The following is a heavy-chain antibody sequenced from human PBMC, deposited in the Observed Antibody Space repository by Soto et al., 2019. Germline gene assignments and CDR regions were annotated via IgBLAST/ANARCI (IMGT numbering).Heavy chain of an antibody. CDR3: ARDGGYSSSWGLYYYYYGMDV. D-gene: IGHD6-13*01. J-gene: IGHJ6*02. CDR2: ISSSSSYT. Sequence: SGGSLRLSCAASGFTFSDYYMSWIRQAPGKGLEWVSYISSSSSYTNYADSVKGRFTISRDNAKNSLYLQMNSLRAEDTAVYYCARDGGYSSSWGLYYYYYGMDVWGQGTTVTVSS. V-gene: IGHV3-11*06. CDR1: GFTFSDYY.